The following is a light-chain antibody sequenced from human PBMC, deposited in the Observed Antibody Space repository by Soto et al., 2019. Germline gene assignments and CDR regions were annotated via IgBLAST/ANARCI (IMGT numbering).Light chain of an antibody. CDR2: QAS. Sequence: DIQMTQSPSTLSASVGDRVTITCRASQSFTSWLAWYQQKPGKAPKLLIYQASHLESGVPSRFSGSESGTEFSLSISSLQPDDFATYYCQQYNSYSLFTFGPGTKVDIK. CDR3: QQYNSYSLFT. J-gene: IGKJ3*01. CDR1: QSFTSW. V-gene: IGKV1-5*03.